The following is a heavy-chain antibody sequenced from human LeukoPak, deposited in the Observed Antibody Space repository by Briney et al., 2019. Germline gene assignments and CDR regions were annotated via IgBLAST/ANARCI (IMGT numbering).Heavy chain of an antibody. CDR2: INHSGST. V-gene: IGHV4-34*01. CDR1: GGSFSGYY. CDR3: ARFYYYDSSGYWTDY. D-gene: IGHD3-22*01. Sequence: PSETLSLTCAVYGGSFSGYYWSWIRQPPGKGLEWIGEINHSGSTNYNPSLKSRVTISVDTSKNQFSLKLSSVTAADTAVYYCARFYYYDSSGYWTDYWGQGTLVTVSS. J-gene: IGHJ4*02.